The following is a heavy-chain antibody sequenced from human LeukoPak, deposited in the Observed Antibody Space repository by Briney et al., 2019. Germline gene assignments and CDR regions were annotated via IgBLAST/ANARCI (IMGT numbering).Heavy chain of an antibody. D-gene: IGHD3-10*01. CDR3: AKDPSYYGSTSNNDY. J-gene: IGHJ4*02. CDR1: EFTVSSNY. V-gene: IGHV3-53*01. CDR2: LYSGGST. Sequence: GGSLRLSCAASEFTVSSNYMSWVRQAPGKGLEWVSVLYSGGSTYYADSVKGRFTISRDNSKNTLYLQMNSLRAEDTAVYYCAKDPSYYGSTSNNDYWGQGTLVTVSS.